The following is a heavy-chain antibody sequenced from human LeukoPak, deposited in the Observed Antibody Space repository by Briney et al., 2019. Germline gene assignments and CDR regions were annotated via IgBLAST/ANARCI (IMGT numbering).Heavy chain of an antibody. CDR1: GFTFGSYA. V-gene: IGHV3-66*01. Sequence: GGSLRLSCATSGFTFGSYAMSWVRQAPGKGLEWVSVIYSGGSTYYADSVKGRFTISRDNSKNTLYLQMNSLRAEDTAVYYCARGSDILTGYYYYGMDVWGQGTTVTVSS. D-gene: IGHD3-9*01. CDR3: ARGSDILTGYYYYGMDV. CDR2: IYSGGST. J-gene: IGHJ6*02.